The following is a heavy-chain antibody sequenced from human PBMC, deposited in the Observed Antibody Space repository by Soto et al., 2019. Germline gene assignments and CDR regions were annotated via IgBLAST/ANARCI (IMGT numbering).Heavy chain of an antibody. CDR1: GFRFEQYV. J-gene: IGHJ4*02. CDR3: LKDVTSGSAED. CDR2: VSPTGDTV. V-gene: IGHV3-9*01. D-gene: IGHD3-10*01. Sequence: VQVVASGGGLVQPGRSLRLSCAVSGFRFEQYVMHWVRQAPGKGLECVSTVSPTGDTVAYADSVEGRFTVSRDNAKKSLYLQTNSLKAGETAFYDWLKDVTSGSAEDWGQGTLVTVSS.